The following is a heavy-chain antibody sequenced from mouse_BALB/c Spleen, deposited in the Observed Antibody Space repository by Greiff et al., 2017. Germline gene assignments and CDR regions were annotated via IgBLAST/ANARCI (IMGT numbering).Heavy chain of an antibody. J-gene: IGHJ4*01. V-gene: IGHV1-4*02. CDR2: INPSSGYT. CDR3: AMGDAMDY. CDR1: GYTFTSYT. D-gene: IGHD1-1*02. Sequence: VQLQQSAAELARPGASVKMSCKASGYTFTSYTMHWVKQRPGQGLEWIGYINPSSGYTEYNQKFKDKTTLTADKSSSTAYMQLSSLTSEDSAVYYCAMGDAMDYWGQGTSVTVSS.